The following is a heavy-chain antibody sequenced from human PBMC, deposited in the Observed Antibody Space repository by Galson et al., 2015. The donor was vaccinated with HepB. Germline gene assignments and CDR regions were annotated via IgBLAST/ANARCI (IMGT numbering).Heavy chain of an antibody. V-gene: IGHV3-9*01. D-gene: IGHD6-19*01. CDR2: LSWNGGNL. J-gene: IGHJ4*02. Sequence: VSGLSWNGGNLDYADSVKGRFTISRDNAKNSLYLQMKSLRTEDTALYYCVRGRDTSGTNAPFDYWGQGSLVTVSS. CDR3: VRGRDTSGTNAPFDY.